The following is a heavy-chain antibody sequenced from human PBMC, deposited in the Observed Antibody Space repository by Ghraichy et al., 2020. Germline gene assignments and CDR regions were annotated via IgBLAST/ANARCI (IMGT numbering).Heavy chain of an antibody. CDR3: ARYQGVVVAATPRYYYYGMDV. J-gene: IGHJ6*02. CDR1: GGSISSYY. V-gene: IGHV4-59*01. Sequence: SETLSLTCTVSGGSISSYYWSWIRQPPGKGLEWIGYIYYSGSTNYNPSLKSRVTISVDTSKNQFSLKLSSVTAADTVVYYCARYQGVVVAATPRYYYYGMDVWGQGTTVTVSS. CDR2: IYYSGST. D-gene: IGHD2-15*01.